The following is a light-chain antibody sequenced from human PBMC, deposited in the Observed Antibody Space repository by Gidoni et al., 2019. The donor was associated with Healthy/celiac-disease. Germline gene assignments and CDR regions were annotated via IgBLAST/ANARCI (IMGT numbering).Light chain of an antibody. V-gene: IGLV2-14*01. CDR2: EVS. J-gene: IGLJ1*01. CDR3: SSYTSSSTPHV. Sequence: QSALTQPASVSGSPGTSITISCTGTSSEGSGYYYVSWDQQHPGKAPKLMIYEVSNRHSGVSNRFCGSTSGNTASLTCSGLQAEDEADYYCSSYTSSSTPHVFGTGTKVTVL. CDR1: SSEGSGYYY.